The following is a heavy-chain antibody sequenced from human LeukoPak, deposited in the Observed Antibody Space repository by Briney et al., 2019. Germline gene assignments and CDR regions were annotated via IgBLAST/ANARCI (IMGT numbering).Heavy chain of an antibody. Sequence: SETLSLTCAVYGGSFSGYYWSWIRQPPGKGLEWIGEINHSGSTNYNPSLKSRVTISVDTSKNQFSLKLSSVTAADTAVYYCASLRITMIVVVPWGQGTLVTVSS. CDR2: INHSGST. CDR3: ASLRITMIVVVP. D-gene: IGHD3-22*01. CDR1: GGSFSGYY. J-gene: IGHJ5*02. V-gene: IGHV4-34*01.